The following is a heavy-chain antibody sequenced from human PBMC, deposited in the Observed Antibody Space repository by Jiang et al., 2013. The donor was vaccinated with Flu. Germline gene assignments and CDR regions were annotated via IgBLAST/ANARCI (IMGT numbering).Heavy chain of an antibody. CDR2: INSDGSST. V-gene: IGHV3-74*01. CDR3: ARDLVVVPAANYYYYGMDV. D-gene: IGHD2-2*01. Sequence: WVSRINSDGSSTSYADSVKGRFTISRDNAKNTLYLQMNSLRAEDTAVYYCARDLVVVPAANYYYYGMDVWGQGTTVTVSS. J-gene: IGHJ6*02.